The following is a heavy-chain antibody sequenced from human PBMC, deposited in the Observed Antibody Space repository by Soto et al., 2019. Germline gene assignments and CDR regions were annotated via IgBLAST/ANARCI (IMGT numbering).Heavy chain of an antibody. CDR1: EYTFTSYY. V-gene: IGHV1-46*01. D-gene: IGHD6-13*01. CDR3: ARGVSIAAAGYGMDV. J-gene: IGHJ6*02. CDR2: INPSGGST. Sequence: QVQLVQSGAEVKKPGASVKVSCKASEYTFTSYYMHWVRQAPGQGLEWMGIINPSGGSTSYAQKFQGRVTMTRDTSTSTVYMELSSLRSEDTAVYYCARGVSIAAAGYGMDVWGQGTTVTVSS.